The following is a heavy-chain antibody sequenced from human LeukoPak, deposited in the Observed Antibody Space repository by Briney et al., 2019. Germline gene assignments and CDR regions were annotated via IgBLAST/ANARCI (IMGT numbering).Heavy chain of an antibody. J-gene: IGHJ5*02. CDR2: ISYDGSNK. CDR1: GFTFSSYG. Sequence: PGGSLRLSCAASGFTFSSYGMYWVRQAPGKGLEWVAVISYDGSNKYYADSVKGRFTISRDNSKNTLYLQMNSLRAEDTAVYYCAKDRGYNWFDPWGQGTLVTVSS. V-gene: IGHV3-30*18. D-gene: IGHD5-24*01. CDR3: AKDRGYNWFDP.